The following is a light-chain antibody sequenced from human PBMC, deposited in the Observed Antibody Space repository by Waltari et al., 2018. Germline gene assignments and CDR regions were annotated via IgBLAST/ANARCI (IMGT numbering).Light chain of an antibody. CDR2: RND. CDR3: AAWDDSLTGVV. J-gene: IGLJ2*01. CDR1: SSNTVSNF. Sequence: QSVLTQPPSASGTPGQRVTISCSGSSSNTVSNFLSWYPQFPGTAPKPLFYRNDQRPPGVPDRFSASKSGTSASLAISGLRSEDEAEYYCAAWDDSLTGVVFGGGTKLTVL. V-gene: IGLV1-47*01.